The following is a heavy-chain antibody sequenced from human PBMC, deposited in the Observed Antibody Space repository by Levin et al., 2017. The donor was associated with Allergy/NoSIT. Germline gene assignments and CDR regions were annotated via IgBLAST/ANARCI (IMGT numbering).Heavy chain of an antibody. D-gene: IGHD5-12*01. Sequence: PSETLSLTCAASGFTFSSYAMSWVRQAPGKGLEWVSAISGSGGSTYYADSVKGRFTISRDNSKNTLYLQMNSLRAEDTAVYYCPILVATNGGPLDAFDIWGQGTMVTVSS. CDR3: PILVATNGGPLDAFDI. J-gene: IGHJ3*02. CDR1: GFTFSSYA. CDR2: ISGSGGST. V-gene: IGHV3-23*01.